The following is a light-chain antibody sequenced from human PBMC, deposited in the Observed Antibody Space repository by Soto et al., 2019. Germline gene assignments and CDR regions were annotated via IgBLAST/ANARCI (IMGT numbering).Light chain of an antibody. V-gene: IGKV3-15*01. Sequence: EIVMTQSPATLSVSPGDGATLSCRASQSIGTNLAWYQQKPGQAPRLLIYGASTRATDIPARFSGSGSGTEFTLTISNLQSEDFAVFYCQQYNNWPPHTFGQGTKLEIK. CDR2: GAS. CDR1: QSIGTN. CDR3: QQYNNWPPHT. J-gene: IGKJ2*01.